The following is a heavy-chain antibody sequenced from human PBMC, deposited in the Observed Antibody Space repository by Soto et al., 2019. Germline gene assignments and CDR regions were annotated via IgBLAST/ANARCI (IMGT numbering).Heavy chain of an antibody. J-gene: IGHJ5*02. Sequence: EVQLLESGGGLVQPGGSLRLSCAASGFTFSSYAMSWVRQAPGKGLEWVGRIKSKTDGGTTDYAAPVKGRFTISRDDSKNTLYLQMNSLKTEDTAVYYCTDTSRGSYLNWFDPWGQGTLVTVSS. CDR2: IKSKTDGGTT. D-gene: IGHD1-26*01. CDR1: GFTFSSYA. V-gene: IGHV3-15*01. CDR3: TDTSRGSYLNWFDP.